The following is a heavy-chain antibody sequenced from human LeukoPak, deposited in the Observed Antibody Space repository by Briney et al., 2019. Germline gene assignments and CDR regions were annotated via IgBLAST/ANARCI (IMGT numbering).Heavy chain of an antibody. CDR3: ARRDLYSSSWDYFDY. D-gene: IGHD6-13*01. CDR2: INHSGST. Sequence: SETLSLTCAVSGGSFSGYYWSWIRQPPGKGLEWFGEINHSGSTNYNPSLKSRVTISVDTSKNQFSMKLSSVTAADTAVYYCARRDLYSSSWDYFDYWGQGKLVTVSS. CDR1: GGSFSGYY. V-gene: IGHV4-34*01. J-gene: IGHJ4*02.